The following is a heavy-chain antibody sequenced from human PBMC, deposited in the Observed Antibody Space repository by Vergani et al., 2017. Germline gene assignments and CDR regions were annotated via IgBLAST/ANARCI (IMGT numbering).Heavy chain of an antibody. CDR3: AVEIYDYGGSRDFDY. D-gene: IGHD4-23*01. CDR1: GFNFGKYG. CDR2: IRSKTYGATT. J-gene: IGHJ4*02. Sequence: EVQLVESGGDLVQPGRSLRLSCQTSGFNFGKYGVSWVRQAPGKGLEWIGFIRSKTYGATTEYAASVRGRFTISRDDSKGIAYLQMSSLKKEDTAVYRCAVEIYDYGGSRDFDYWGQGTLVVVSS. V-gene: IGHV3-49*04.